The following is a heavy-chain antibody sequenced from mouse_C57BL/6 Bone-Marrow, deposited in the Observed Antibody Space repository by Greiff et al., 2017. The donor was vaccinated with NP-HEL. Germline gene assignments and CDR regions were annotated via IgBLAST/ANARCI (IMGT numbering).Heavy chain of an antibody. CDR1: GYTFTSYW. V-gene: IGHV1-59*01. CDR2: IDPSDSYT. J-gene: IGHJ3*01. Sequence: QVHVKQSGAELVRPGTSVKLSCKASGYTFTSYWMHWVKQRPGQGLEWIGVIDPSDSYTNYNQKFKGKATLTVDTSSSTAYMQLSSLTSEDSAVYYCARIAYWGQGTLVTVSA. CDR3: ARIAY.